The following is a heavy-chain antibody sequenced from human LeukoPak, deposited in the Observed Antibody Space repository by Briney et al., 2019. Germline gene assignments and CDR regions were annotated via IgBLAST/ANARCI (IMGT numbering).Heavy chain of an antibody. CDR3: ARVYSSSSWGGYFDY. J-gene: IGHJ4*02. CDR1: GYTLTELS. V-gene: IGHV1-24*01. CDR2: FDPEDGET. Sequence: GASVKVSCKVSGYTLTELSMHWVRQAPGKGLEWMGGFDPEDGETIYAQKFQGRVTMTEDTSTDTAYMELSSLRSDDTAVYYCARVYSSSSWGGYFDYWGQGTLVTVSS. D-gene: IGHD6-6*01.